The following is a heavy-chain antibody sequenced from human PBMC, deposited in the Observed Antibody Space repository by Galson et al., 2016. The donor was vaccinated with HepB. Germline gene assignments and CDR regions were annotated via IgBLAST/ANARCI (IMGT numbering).Heavy chain of an antibody. J-gene: IGHJ5*02. V-gene: IGHV4-39*01. Sequence: SETLSLTCSVSGDSISSSGYYWGWIRQPPGEGLDWIGSVSRTGSAYYNPSLKSRVTISADTSKNQFFLWVNSVTAADTAVYYCARHSVRPNRFGPWGQGALVAVSA. CDR3: ARHSVRPNRFGP. D-gene: IGHD3-10*01. CDR1: GDSISSSGYY. CDR2: VSRTGSA.